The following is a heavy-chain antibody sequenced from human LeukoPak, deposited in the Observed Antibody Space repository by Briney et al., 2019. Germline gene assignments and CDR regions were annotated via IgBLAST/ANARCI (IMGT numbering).Heavy chain of an antibody. CDR1: GGSISSSSYY. J-gene: IGHJ4*02. CDR2: IYYSGST. CDR3: ARGGVNILTGYHLDY. V-gene: IGHV4-39*07. Sequence: SETLSLTCTVSGGSISSSSYYWGWLRQPPGKGLEWIGSIYYSGSTYYNPSLKSRVPISVDTSKNQFSLKLSSVTAADTAVYYCARGGVNILTGYHLDYWGQGTLVTVSS. D-gene: IGHD3-9*01.